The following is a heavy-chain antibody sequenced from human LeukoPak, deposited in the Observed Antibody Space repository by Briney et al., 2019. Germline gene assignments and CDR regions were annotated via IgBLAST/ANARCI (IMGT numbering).Heavy chain of an antibody. D-gene: IGHD5-12*01. CDR1: GFTFSNTW. V-gene: IGHV3-15*07. CDR2: IKSEIDGGAT. J-gene: IGHJ3*02. CDR3: TTGGSVIVAGTRAFDI. Sequence: PGGSLRLSCAASGFTFSNTWMNWVRQAPGKGLEWVGRIKSEIDGGATDYAAPVQGRFTISRDDSQATLYLQMNSLKTEDTAVYYCTTGGSVIVAGTRAFDIWGQGTMVTVSS.